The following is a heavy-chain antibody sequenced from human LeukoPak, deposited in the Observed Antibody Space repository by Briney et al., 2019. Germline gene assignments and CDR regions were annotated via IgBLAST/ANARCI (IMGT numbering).Heavy chain of an antibody. Sequence: PGGSLRLSCTASGFTFGDYAMSWVRQAPGKGLEWVGFIRSKAYGGTTEYAASVKGRFTISRDDSKSIAYLQMNSLKTEDTAVYYCTLRRPEAGARPSYFDYWGQGTLVTVSS. CDR2: IRSKAYGGTT. J-gene: IGHJ4*02. D-gene: IGHD1-26*01. CDR1: GFTFGDYA. V-gene: IGHV3-49*04. CDR3: TLRRPEAGARPSYFDY.